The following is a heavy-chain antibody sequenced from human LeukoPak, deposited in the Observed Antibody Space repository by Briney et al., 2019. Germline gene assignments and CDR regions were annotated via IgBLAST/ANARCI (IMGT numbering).Heavy chain of an antibody. CDR2: ISYSGST. V-gene: IGHV4-59*11. Sequence: SETLSLTCTVSGGPISSPYWSGIRQPPGKGLEWIGYISYSGSTDYNPSLKSRVTISVDMSKTQFSLELRSVTAADTAVYYCRYSSGWYQVDYWGQGTLVTVSS. CDR3: RYSSGWYQVDY. D-gene: IGHD6-19*01. CDR1: GGPISSPY. J-gene: IGHJ4*02.